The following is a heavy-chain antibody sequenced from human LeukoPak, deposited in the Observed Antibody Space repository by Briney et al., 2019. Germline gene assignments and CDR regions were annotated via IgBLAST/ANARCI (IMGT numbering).Heavy chain of an antibody. Sequence: GRSLRLSCAASGFTLSSYGIHWVRQAPGKGLEWVAVIWYDGSNKYYADSVKGRFTISRDNSKNTLYLQMNSLRAEDTAVYYCARGYGSGNDFDYWGQGTLVTVSS. D-gene: IGHD3-10*01. J-gene: IGHJ4*02. CDR1: GFTLSSYG. CDR3: ARGYGSGNDFDY. V-gene: IGHV3-33*01. CDR2: IWYDGSNK.